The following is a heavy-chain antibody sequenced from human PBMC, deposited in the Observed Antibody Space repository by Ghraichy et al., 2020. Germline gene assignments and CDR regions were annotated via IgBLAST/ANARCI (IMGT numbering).Heavy chain of an antibody. CDR2: ISWNGGSI. CDR3: AKDRVGSSWYYYYGLDV. V-gene: IGHV3-9*01. Sequence: SLNISCAASGFTFDDYAIHWVRQAPGKGLEWVSGISWNGGSIGYADSVKGRFTISRDNPKNSLYLLMNSLRAEDKALYYCAKDRVGSSWYYYYGLDVWGQGTTVTLSS. CDR1: GFTFDDYA. D-gene: IGHD6-13*01. J-gene: IGHJ6*02.